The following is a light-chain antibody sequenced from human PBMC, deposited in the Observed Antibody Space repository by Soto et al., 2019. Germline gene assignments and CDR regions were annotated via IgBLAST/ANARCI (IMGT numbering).Light chain of an antibody. Sequence: QSVLTQPPSVSGAPGQRVTISCTGSSSNIGAGYDIHWYQQFPGTAPKLLIYGNSNRPSGVPDRFSGSKSGTSASLAITGRQAEDEADYYCQSYDSSLSAYVFGAGTKVTVL. V-gene: IGLV1-40*01. CDR1: SSNIGAGYD. CDR3: QSYDSSLSAYV. CDR2: GNS. J-gene: IGLJ1*01.